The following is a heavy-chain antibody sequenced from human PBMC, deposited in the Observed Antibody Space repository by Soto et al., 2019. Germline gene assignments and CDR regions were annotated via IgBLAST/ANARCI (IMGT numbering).Heavy chain of an antibody. CDR1: GFTVSSNY. Sequence: EVQLVESGGNLIQPGGSLRLSCAASGFTVSSNYMTWVRQAPGKGLEWVSVIYTGGTTYYADSVKGRFTISRGNSKNTLYLQMNSLRAEDTAVYYCARIAGGPRGYGMDLWGHGTTVTVSS. V-gene: IGHV3-66*01. CDR3: ARIAGGPRGYGMDL. CDR2: IYTGGTT. J-gene: IGHJ6*02. D-gene: IGHD1-26*01.